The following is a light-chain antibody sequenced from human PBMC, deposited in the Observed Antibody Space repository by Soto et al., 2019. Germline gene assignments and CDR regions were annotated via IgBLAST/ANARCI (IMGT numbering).Light chain of an antibody. CDR2: KAS. J-gene: IGKJ1*01. CDR3: QQDNSYSEA. V-gene: IGKV1-5*03. CDR1: ESASKW. Sequence: IPLTPSPSALSASVGDRVTITCRASESASKWVAWYQQKPGRSPTLLIYKASTLKSGVPSRFSGSGSGTEFTLTVSSLQPDDFATYYCQQDNSYSEAFGQGTKVDIK.